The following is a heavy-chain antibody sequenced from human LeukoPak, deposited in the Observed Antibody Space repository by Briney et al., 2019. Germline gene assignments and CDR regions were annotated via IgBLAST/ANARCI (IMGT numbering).Heavy chain of an antibody. D-gene: IGHD6-25*01. CDR2: IGTSSTTI. V-gene: IGHV3-48*01. CDR1: GCTFSSYS. J-gene: IGHJ6*03. Sequence: PGGSLRLSCAASGCTFSSYSMNWVRQPPGKGLEWVSNIGTSSTTIYYADSVKGRFTISRDNAKNSLYLQMNSLRADDTAVYYCARFAAGGSYYYYMDVWGKGTTVTVSS. CDR3: ARFAAGGSYYYYMDV.